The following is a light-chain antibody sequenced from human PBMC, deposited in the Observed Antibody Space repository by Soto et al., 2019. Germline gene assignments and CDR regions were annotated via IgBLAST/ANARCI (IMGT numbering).Light chain of an antibody. J-gene: IGKJ1*01. Sequence: ETVLTQSPGTLSLSPGERATLSCRASQDIRSNYLAWYRQTPGKAPRLLIYGESKRASGIADRFSGSGSGKVFTLIISRLEPEYFAMYYCQQYDSSHWTFGQGAKVEIK. CDR2: GES. CDR1: QDIRSNY. V-gene: IGKV3-20*01. CDR3: QQYDSSHWT.